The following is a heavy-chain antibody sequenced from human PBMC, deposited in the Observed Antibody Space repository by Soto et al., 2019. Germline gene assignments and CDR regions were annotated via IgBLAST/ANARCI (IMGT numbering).Heavy chain of an antibody. J-gene: IGHJ4*02. D-gene: IGHD6-19*01. CDR3: AHKSAVAGLFDY. CDR1: GFSLSTSGVG. CDR2: IYWDDDK. V-gene: IGHV2-5*02. Sequence: QITLKESGPPLVKPTQTLTLTCTFSGFSLSTSGVGVGWIRQPPGKALEWLALIYWDDDKRYSPSLKSRLTITKDTYKNQVVLTMTNMNPVDTATYYCAHKSAVAGLFDYWGQGTLVTVSS.